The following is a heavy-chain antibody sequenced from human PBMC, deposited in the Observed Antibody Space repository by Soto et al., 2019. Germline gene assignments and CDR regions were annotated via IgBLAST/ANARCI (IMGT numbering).Heavy chain of an antibody. CDR2: TYYRSKWYN. CDR1: GDSVSSNRAA. D-gene: IGHD6-19*01. CDR3: ARAGEWIAVAGTGYYYYYGMDV. Sequence: SQTLSLTCAISGDSVSSNRAAWNWIRQSPSRGLEWLGRTYYRSKWYNDYAVSVKSRITINPDTSKNQFSLQLNSVTPEDTAVYYCARAGEWIAVAGTGYYYYYGMDVWGQGTTVTVSS. V-gene: IGHV6-1*01. J-gene: IGHJ6*02.